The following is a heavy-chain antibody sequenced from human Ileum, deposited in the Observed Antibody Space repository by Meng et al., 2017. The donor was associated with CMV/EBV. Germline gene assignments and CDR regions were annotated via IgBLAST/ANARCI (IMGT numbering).Heavy chain of an antibody. V-gene: IGHV1-2*02. CDR2: INPNTGDT. CDR3: ARGPSNGDFDY. D-gene: IGHD4-17*01. Sequence: QVQLVQSGAGVKKPGASVKVSCKASGYTFVGYYIHWIRQAPGQGFEWMGWINPNTGDTDYAQKFRDRVTMTRDTSISTVFMDLNWLKSDDTAVYYCARGPSNGDFDYWGQGTLVTVSS. J-gene: IGHJ4*02. CDR1: GYTFVGYY.